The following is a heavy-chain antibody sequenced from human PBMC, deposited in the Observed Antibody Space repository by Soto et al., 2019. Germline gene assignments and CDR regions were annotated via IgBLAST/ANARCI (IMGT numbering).Heavy chain of an antibody. J-gene: IGHJ4*02. D-gene: IGHD4-17*01. CDR1: GGTFRSYA. V-gene: IGHV1-69*13. Sequence: ASVKVSCKASGGTFRSYAMSWVRQAPGQGLEWMGGIIPIFGTANYAQKFQGRVTITADESTSTAYMELSSLRSEDTAVYYCARALLDYGGKFDYWGQGTLVTVSS. CDR2: IIPIFGTA. CDR3: ARALLDYGGKFDY.